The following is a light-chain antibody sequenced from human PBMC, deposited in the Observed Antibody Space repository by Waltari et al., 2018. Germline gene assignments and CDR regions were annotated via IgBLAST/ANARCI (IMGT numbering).Light chain of an antibody. J-gene: IGLJ3*02. CDR3: SSYTSSSTPWV. Sequence: QSALTQPASVSGSPGQSITISCTGTSSDVGGYNYVSWYQQHPGKAPKLMIYDVSNRPSWVSNRFSCSTSGSTASLTISGLQADDVADYYCSSYTSSSTPWVFGGGTKLTVL. CDR2: DVS. V-gene: IGLV2-14*01. CDR1: SSDVGGYNY.